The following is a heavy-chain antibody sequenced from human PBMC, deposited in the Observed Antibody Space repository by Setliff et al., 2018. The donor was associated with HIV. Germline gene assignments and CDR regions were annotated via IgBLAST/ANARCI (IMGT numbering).Heavy chain of an antibody. V-gene: IGHV1-69*04. J-gene: IGHJ3*02. CDR1: GGTFSSYT. D-gene: IGHD3-10*01. CDR3: ARDREDGVDTIVLGSIGYHDAFDI. Sequence: ASVKVSCKASGGTFSSYTISWVRQAPGQGLEWMGRIIPILGIANYAQKFQGRLTMTRDTSTNTVYMELSSLRSEDTAVYYCARDREDGVDTIVLGSIGYHDAFDIWGQGLMVTVSS. CDR2: IIPILGIA.